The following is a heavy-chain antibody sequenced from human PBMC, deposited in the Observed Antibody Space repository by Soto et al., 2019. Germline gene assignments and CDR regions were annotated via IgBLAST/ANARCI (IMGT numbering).Heavy chain of an antibody. J-gene: IGHJ4*02. CDR1: GFTFSSSF. Sequence: PGGSLRLSCVASGFTFSSSFMGWVRQAPGKGLEWVANINQDGGGTYYVDSVQGRFTISRDNAKDSLYLQMNSLRGEDTAVYYCARYFRGSGRYFFDYWGQGTLVTAPQ. D-gene: IGHD6-19*01. CDR2: INQDGGGT. CDR3: ARYFRGSGRYFFDY. V-gene: IGHV3-7*03.